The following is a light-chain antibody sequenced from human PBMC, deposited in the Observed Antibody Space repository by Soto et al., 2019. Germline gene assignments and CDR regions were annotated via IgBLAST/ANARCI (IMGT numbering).Light chain of an antibody. CDR3: QQYSASHT. Sequence: EIFMTQSPATLSVSPGEKVILSCRASQSVGTTLAWYQQKPGQAPSLLIRGASTRATGVPARFSGSGSGTEFTLTISSLQSEDFAIYYCQQYSASHTFGGGTTLEIK. V-gene: IGKV3-15*01. CDR2: GAS. J-gene: IGKJ4*02. CDR1: QSVGTT.